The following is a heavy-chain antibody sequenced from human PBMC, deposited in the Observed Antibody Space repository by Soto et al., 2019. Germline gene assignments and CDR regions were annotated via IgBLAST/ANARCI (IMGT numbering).Heavy chain of an antibody. CDR3: ARGSYYGDWFDP. CDR2: IYYSGST. J-gene: IGHJ5*02. D-gene: IGHD1-26*01. V-gene: IGHV4-59*08. Sequence: PSETLSLTCTVSGGYISSYYWSWIRQPPGKGLEWIGYIYYSGSTNYNPSLKSRVTISVDTSKNQFSLKLSSVTAADTAVYYCARGSYYGDWFDPWGQGTLVTVS. CDR1: GGYISSYY.